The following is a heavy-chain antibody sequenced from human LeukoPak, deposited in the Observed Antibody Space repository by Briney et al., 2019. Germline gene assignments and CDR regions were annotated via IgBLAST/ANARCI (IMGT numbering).Heavy chain of an antibody. CDR2: INHSVST. Sequence: SETLSLTCAVYGGSFSGYYWSWIRQPPGKGLEWIGEINHSVSTNYIPSLKSRVTISVDRSKNQFSLKLSSVTAADTAVYYCARGGYCSSTSCLRNYFYYYYMDVWGKGTTVTVSS. J-gene: IGHJ6*03. V-gene: IGHV4-34*01. CDR1: GGSFSGYY. D-gene: IGHD2-2*01. CDR3: ARGGYCSSTSCLRNYFYYYYMDV.